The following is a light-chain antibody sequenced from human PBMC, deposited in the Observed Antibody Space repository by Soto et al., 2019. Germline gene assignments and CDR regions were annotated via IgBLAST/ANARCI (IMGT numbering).Light chain of an antibody. J-gene: IGKJ1*01. CDR2: GAS. CDR1: QSIRYY. V-gene: IGKV1-5*01. Sequence: DIQLTQSPPTLSASVGDRVTITCRASQSIRYYLAWYQQMPGKAPKLLIYGASSLQSGVPSRFSGSGSGTEFTLTISSLQPDYFAAYFRQHHTSHSHTFRQGTKVYI. CDR3: QHHTSHSHT.